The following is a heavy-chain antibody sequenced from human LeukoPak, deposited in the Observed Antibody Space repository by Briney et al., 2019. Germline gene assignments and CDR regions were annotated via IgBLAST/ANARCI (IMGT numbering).Heavy chain of an antibody. J-gene: IGHJ4*02. CDR3: ARLYSSSLGGVFDY. CDR2: IYYSGST. Sequence: PPETLTLTCTVSGGSISSYYWSWIRQPPGKGLEWIGYIYYSGSTNYNPSLKSRVTISVDTSKNQFSLKLSSVTAADTAVYCARLYSSSLGGVFDYWGQGTL. V-gene: IGHV4-59*01. D-gene: IGHD6-13*01. CDR1: GGSISSYY.